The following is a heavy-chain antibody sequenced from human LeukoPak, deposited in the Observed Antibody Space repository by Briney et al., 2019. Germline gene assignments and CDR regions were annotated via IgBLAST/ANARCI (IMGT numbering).Heavy chain of an antibody. D-gene: IGHD4-17*01. Sequence: GGSLRLSCAASGFTFSSYGMNWVRQAPGQGLEWVSYISSTSGTIYYADSVKGRFTISRDNAKTSLYLQMDSLRDEDTAVYYCARNRGDPSYFDYWGQGTLVTVSS. CDR3: ARNRGDPSYFDY. J-gene: IGHJ4*02. CDR2: ISSTSGTI. V-gene: IGHV3-48*02. CDR1: GFTFSSYG.